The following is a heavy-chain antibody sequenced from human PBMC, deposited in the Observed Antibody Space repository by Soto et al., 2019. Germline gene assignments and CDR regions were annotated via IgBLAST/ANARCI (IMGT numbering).Heavy chain of an antibody. J-gene: IGHJ3*02. Sequence: QVQLVQSGAEVKKPGASVKVSCKASGYTFTSYAMHWVRQAPGQRLEWMGWINAGNGNTKYSQKFQGRVTITRDTSASTAYMELSRLRSEDTAVYYCAGDRSKGYSSSWYRPGAFDIWGQGRMVTVSS. CDR2: INAGNGNT. CDR3: AGDRSKGYSSSWYRPGAFDI. CDR1: GYTFTSYA. D-gene: IGHD6-13*01. V-gene: IGHV1-3*01.